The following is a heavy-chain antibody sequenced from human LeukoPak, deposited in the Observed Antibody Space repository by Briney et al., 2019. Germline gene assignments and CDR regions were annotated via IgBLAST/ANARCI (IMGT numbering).Heavy chain of an antibody. CDR2: ISYDGSNK. D-gene: IGHD6-13*01. Sequence: GGSLRLSCAASGFTFSSYAMHWVRQAPGKGLEWVAVISYDGSNKYYADSVKGRFTISRDNSKNTLYLQMNSLRAEDTAVYYCAKDRRIAAAGTNYFDYWGQGTLVTVSS. CDR3: AKDRRIAAAGTNYFDY. J-gene: IGHJ4*02. CDR1: GFTFSSYA. V-gene: IGHV3-30-3*01.